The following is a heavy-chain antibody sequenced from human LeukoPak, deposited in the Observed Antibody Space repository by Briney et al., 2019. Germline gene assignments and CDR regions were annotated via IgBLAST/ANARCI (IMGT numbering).Heavy chain of an antibody. CDR2: IYYSGST. J-gene: IGHJ4*02. CDR1: GGSISSYY. V-gene: IGHV4-59*01. Sequence: SETLSLTCTVSGGSISSYYLSWIRQPPGKGLEWIGYIYYSGSTNYNPSLKSRVTISVDTSKNQFSLKLTSVTAADTAVYYCARVSSGNFDYWGQGTLVTVSS. D-gene: IGHD3-10*01. CDR3: ARVSSGNFDY.